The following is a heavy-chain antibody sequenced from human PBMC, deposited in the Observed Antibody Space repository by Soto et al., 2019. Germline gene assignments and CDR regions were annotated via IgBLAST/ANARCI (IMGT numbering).Heavy chain of an antibody. D-gene: IGHD6-13*01. CDR3: ARWGYSSSRGKVYYYYGMDV. J-gene: IGHJ6*02. V-gene: IGHV1-69*13. CDR1: GGTFSSYA. CDR2: IIPIFGTA. Sequence: SVKVSCKASGGTFSSYAISWVRQAPGQGLEWMGGIIPIFGTANYAQKFQGRVTITADESTSTAYMELSSLRSEDTAVYYCARWGYSSSRGKVYYYYGMDVWGQGTTVTVSS.